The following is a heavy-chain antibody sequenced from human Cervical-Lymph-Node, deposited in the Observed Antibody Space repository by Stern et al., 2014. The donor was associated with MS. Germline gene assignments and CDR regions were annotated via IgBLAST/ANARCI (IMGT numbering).Heavy chain of an antibody. D-gene: IGHD3-16*01. V-gene: IGHV1-8*01. J-gene: IGHJ6*02. CDR1: GYTFTTYD. Sequence: DQLVESGAEVKKPGASVKVSCKTSGYTFTTYDVSWVRQATGQGLEWMGWMNPNSGKTAYAPKFQGRVTMTRNTSITTAYMDLSSLTSEDTAVYYCARGLLITFGGNTVHGYNGLDVWGQGTTVTVSS. CDR2: MNPNSGKT. CDR3: ARGLLITFGGNTVHGYNGLDV.